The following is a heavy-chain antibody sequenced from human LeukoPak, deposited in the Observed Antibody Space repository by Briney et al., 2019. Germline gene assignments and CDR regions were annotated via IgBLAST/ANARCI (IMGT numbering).Heavy chain of an antibody. Sequence: SVKVSCKASGGTFSSYAISWVRQAPGQGLEWMGGIIPIFGTANYAQKFQGRVTITTDESTSTAYMELSSLRSEDTAVYYCARGPSGSYFFNWFDPWGQGTLVTVSS. J-gene: IGHJ5*02. CDR2: IIPIFGTA. D-gene: IGHD1-26*01. CDR1: GGTFSSYA. V-gene: IGHV1-69*05. CDR3: ARGPSGSYFFNWFDP.